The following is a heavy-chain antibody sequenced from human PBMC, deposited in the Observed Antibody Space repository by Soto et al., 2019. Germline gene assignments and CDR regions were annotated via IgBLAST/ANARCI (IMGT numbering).Heavy chain of an antibody. V-gene: IGHV1-46*01. CDR2: INPSGGST. D-gene: IGHD6-19*01. J-gene: IGHJ6*02. CDR1: GGTFSSYT. CDR3: ARKLASVAQAYYYYGMDV. Sequence: ASVKVSCKASGGTFSSYTISWVRQAPGQGLEWMGRINPSGGSTSYAQKFQGRVTMTRDTSTSTVYMELSSLRSEDTAVYYCARKLASVAQAYYYYGMDVWGQGTTVTVSS.